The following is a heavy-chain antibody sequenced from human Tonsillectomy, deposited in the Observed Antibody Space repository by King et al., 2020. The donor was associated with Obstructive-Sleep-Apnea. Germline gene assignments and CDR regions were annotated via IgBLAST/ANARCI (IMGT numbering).Heavy chain of an antibody. CDR1: GYTFTSYG. Sequence: QLVQSGAEVKKPGASVQVSGKASGYTFTSYGISWVRQAPGQGLEWMGWISAYNGNTNYAQKLQGRVTMTTDTSTSTAYMELRSLRSDDTAVYYCARDGLGYSSSWYFDYWGQGTLVTVSS. CDR2: ISAYNGNT. CDR3: ARDGLGYSSSWYFDY. V-gene: IGHV1-18*01. J-gene: IGHJ4*02. D-gene: IGHD6-13*01.